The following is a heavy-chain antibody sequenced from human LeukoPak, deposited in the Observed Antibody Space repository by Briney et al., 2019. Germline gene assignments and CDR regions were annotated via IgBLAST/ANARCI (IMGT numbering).Heavy chain of an antibody. Sequence: GGSLRLSCAASGFTFSSYGMHWGRPAPGKGLGWVAVIWYNGNNKYYADSVKGRFTISRDNSKNTLYLQMSSLRAEDTAVYYCARGDCSTSCYLPDYWGQGTLVTVSS. J-gene: IGHJ4*02. CDR2: IWYNGNNK. CDR3: ARGDCSTSCYLPDY. V-gene: IGHV3-33*01. CDR1: GFTFSSYG. D-gene: IGHD2-2*01.